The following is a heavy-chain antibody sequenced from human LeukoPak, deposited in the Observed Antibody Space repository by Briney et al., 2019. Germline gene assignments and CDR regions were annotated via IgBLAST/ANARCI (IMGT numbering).Heavy chain of an antibody. J-gene: IGHJ4*02. V-gene: IGHV2-5*05. CDR3: AHRRPGHLTGWDNSYFDN. D-gene: IGHD1/OR15-1a*01. CDR2: IYWDDDK. Sequence: ESGPTLVNPPQTLTLTCTFSGFSLYSSGVGVGWIRQPPGKALEWLAVIYWDDDKRYDPSLRSRLTMSKDASKSQVFLVMSNMDPVDTATYYCAHRRPGHLTGWDNSYFDNWGPGTLVTVSS. CDR1: GFSLYSSGVG.